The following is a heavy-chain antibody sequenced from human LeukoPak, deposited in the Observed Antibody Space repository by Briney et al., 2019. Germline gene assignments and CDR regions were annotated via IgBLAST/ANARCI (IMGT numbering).Heavy chain of an antibody. D-gene: IGHD5-18*01. Sequence: GGSLRLSCAASGFTFHNYAMRWVRQAPGKGLEWVSGVSGGDDSAFYADSVKGRFTISRDNAENSLYLQMNSLRVEDTAFYYCARDLAYSRLDYWGQGMLVTVSS. J-gene: IGHJ4*02. CDR1: GFTFHNYA. V-gene: IGHV3-23*01. CDR3: ARDLAYSRLDY. CDR2: VSGGDDSA.